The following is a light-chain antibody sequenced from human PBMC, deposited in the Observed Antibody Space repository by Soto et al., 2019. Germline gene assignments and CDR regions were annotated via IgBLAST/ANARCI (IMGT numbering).Light chain of an antibody. Sequence: QSALTQSPSASGSPGQSVTISCTXTXXXVGGHNYVSWYQHHPGKAPKLIIYEVSKRPSGVPDRFSGSKSGNTASLTVSGLQAEDEAVYYCSSTAGNNNLVFGGGTKLTVL. J-gene: IGLJ3*02. CDR2: EVS. CDR1: XXXVGGHNY. CDR3: SSTAGNNNLV. V-gene: IGLV2-8*01.